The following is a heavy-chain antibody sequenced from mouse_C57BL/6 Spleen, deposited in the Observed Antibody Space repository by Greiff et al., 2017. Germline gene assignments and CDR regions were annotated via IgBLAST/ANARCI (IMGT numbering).Heavy chain of an antibody. CDR2: INPSTGGT. CDR1: GYSFTGYY. D-gene: IGHD1-1*02. CDR3: ARFVPGWYAMDY. V-gene: IGHV1-42*01. Sequence: VQLQQSGPELVKPGASVKISCKASGYSFTGYYMNWVKQSPEKSLEWIGEINPSTGGTTYNQKFKAKATLTVYKSSSTAYMQLKSLTSEDSAVYYCARFVPGWYAMDYWGQGTSVTVSS. J-gene: IGHJ4*01.